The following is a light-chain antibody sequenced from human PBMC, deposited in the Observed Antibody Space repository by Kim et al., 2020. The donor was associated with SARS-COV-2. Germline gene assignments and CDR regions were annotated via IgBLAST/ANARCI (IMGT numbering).Light chain of an antibody. CDR3: CSYAGSSTFVVV. J-gene: IGLJ2*01. CDR1: SSDVGSYNL. Sequence: QSVLTQPASVSGSPGQSITISCTGTSSDVGSYNLVSWYQQHPGKAPKLMIYEVSKRPSGVSNRFSGSKSGNTASLTISGLQAEDEADYYCCSYAGSSTFVVVFGGGTQLTVL. V-gene: IGLV2-23*02. CDR2: EVS.